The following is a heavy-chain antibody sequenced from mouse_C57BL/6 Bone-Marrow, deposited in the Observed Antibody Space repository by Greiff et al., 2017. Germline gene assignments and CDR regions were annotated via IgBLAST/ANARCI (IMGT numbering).Heavy chain of an antibody. V-gene: IGHV1-78*01. CDR1: GYTFTDHT. D-gene: IGHD2-3*01. Sequence: VKLMESDAELVKPGASVKISCKVSGYTFTDHTIHWMKQRPEQGLEWIGYIYPRDGSTKYTEKFKGKATLTADKSSSTAYMQLNSLTSEDSAVYFCAREVYDGYDWFAYWGQGTLVTVSA. CDR3: AREVYDGYDWFAY. J-gene: IGHJ3*01. CDR2: IYPRDGST.